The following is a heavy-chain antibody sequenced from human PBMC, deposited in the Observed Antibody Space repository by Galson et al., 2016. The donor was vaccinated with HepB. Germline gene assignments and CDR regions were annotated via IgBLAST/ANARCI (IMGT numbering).Heavy chain of an antibody. J-gene: IGHJ3*02. CDR1: GFTFSSYA. Sequence: SLRLSCAASGFTFSSYAMHWVRQAPGKGLEWVAFILFDGSKKDYADSVKGRFTISRDNSQNTVSLQMNSLRGEDMAIYYCASFVNLPIWGQGTKVTVSS. CDR2: ILFDGSKK. V-gene: IGHV3-30*04. CDR3: ASFVNLPI.